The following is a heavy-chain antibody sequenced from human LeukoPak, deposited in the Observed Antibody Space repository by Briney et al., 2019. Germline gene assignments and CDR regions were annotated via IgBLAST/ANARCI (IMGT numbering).Heavy chain of an antibody. V-gene: IGHV1-69*05. J-gene: IGHJ6*03. CDR3: ASPEQLERDYYYMDV. Sequence: SVKVSCKASGGTFSSYAISWVRQAPGQGLEWMGGIIPIFGTANYAQKFQGRVTITTDQSTSTAYMELSSLRSEDTAVYYCASPEQLERDYYYMDVWGKGTTVTVSS. CDR2: IIPIFGTA. D-gene: IGHD6-6*01. CDR1: GGTFSSYA.